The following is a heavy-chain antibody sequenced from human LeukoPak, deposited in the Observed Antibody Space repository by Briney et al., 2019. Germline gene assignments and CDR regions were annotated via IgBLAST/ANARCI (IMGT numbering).Heavy chain of an antibody. V-gene: IGHV4-59*01. CDR2: IYYSGST. D-gene: IGHD3-10*01. Sequence: SETLSLTCTVSGGSISSYYWSWIRQPPGKGLEWFGYIYYSGSTNYNPSLKSRVTISVDTSKNQFSLKLSSVTAADTAVYYCARGPGYYYYYYGMDVWGQGTTVTVSS. CDR1: GGSISSYY. J-gene: IGHJ6*02. CDR3: ARGPGYYYYYYGMDV.